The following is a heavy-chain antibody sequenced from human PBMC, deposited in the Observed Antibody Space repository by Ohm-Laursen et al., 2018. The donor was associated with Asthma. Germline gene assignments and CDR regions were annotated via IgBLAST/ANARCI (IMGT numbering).Heavy chain of an antibody. CDR1: GGTFSSYA. Sequence: SVKVSCKVSGGTFSSYATSWVRQAPGQGLEWMGGIIPIFGTANYAQKFQGRVTITADESTSTAYMELSSLRSEDTAVYYCARHHYYDSSGYYSDYWGQGTLVTVSS. V-gene: IGHV1-69*13. CDR2: IIPIFGTA. J-gene: IGHJ4*02. D-gene: IGHD3-22*01. CDR3: ARHHYYDSSGYYSDY.